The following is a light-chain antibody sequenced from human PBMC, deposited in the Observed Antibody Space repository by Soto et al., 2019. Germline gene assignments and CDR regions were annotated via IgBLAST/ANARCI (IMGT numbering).Light chain of an antibody. Sequence: DIQLTQSPSFLSASVGHRVTITCRASQGSAGSLAWYQQKPGKPPKLLIYAESTLQSGVPSRFSGSGSGTRGTLTISSLQPEDFATYYCQQVKSYPRTFGGGTKVEIK. V-gene: IGKV1-9*01. CDR3: QQVKSYPRT. J-gene: IGKJ4*01. CDR2: AES. CDR1: QGSAGS.